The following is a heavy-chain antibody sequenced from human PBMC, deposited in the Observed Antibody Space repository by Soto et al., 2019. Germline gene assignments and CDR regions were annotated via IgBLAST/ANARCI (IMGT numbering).Heavy chain of an antibody. J-gene: IGHJ4*02. CDR1: GFTFDDYA. D-gene: IGHD3-10*01. CDR3: SKDNTYYFGSGAYQDY. Sequence: EVQLVESGGGLVQPGRSLRLSCAASGFTFDDYAMHWVRQAPGKGLEWVSGISWNSGSIGYADSVKGRFTISRDNAKNTLDLQMNSLKPEDTALYYCSKDNTYYFGSGAYQDYWGQGTLVTVSS. V-gene: IGHV3-9*01. CDR2: ISWNSGSI.